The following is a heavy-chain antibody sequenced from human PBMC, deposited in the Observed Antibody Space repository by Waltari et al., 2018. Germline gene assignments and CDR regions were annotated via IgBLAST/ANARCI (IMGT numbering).Heavy chain of an antibody. CDR3: ARSGEMKGTVDY. V-gene: IGHV1-69*02. J-gene: IGHJ4*02. CDR1: GGTFSTYT. Sequence: HVQLEQSGAEVKKPGSSVKVSCKASGGTFSTYTVTWVRQAPGQGLEWMGSIIPIHGIAKYAQSLQARLTITVDQSTNTGYMELNNLRPEDTGVYYCARSGEMKGTVDYWGQGTLVTVSS. D-gene: IGHD1-1*01. CDR2: IIPIHGIA.